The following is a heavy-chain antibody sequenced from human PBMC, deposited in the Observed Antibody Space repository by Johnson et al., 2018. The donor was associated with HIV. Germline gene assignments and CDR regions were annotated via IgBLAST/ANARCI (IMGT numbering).Heavy chain of an antibody. Sequence: QVQLVESGGGVVQPGRSLRLSCAASGFTFSSYAMHWVRQAPGKGLEWVAVIWYDGSNRYYADSVKGRFTISRDNSKNTLYLQINSLRAEDTAVYYCTKCIWGSSLIDAFDIWGQGTMVTVSS. CDR3: TKCIWGSSLIDAFDI. CDR2: IWYDGSNR. V-gene: IGHV3-33*08. CDR1: GFTFSSYA. D-gene: IGHD6-13*01. J-gene: IGHJ3*02.